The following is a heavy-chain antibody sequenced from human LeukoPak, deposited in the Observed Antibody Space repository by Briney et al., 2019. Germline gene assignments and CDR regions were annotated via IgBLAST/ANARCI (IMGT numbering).Heavy chain of an antibody. D-gene: IGHD2-15*01. CDR1: GGSVSSGRYH. Sequence: PSETLSLTCTVSGGSVSSGRYHWRWIRQPPGKGLEWIGYIYYSGSTIYNPSLKSRVTMSVDTSKNQFSLKLSSVTAADTAVYYCARADCSGGSCYAFDIWGQGTMVTVSS. CDR2: IYYSGST. V-gene: IGHV4-61*01. J-gene: IGHJ3*02. CDR3: ARADCSGGSCYAFDI.